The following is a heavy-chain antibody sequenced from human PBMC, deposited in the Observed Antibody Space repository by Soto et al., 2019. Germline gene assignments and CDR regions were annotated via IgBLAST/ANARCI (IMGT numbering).Heavy chain of an antibody. CDR2: ILGNSGRS. Sequence: EVQLLESGGGLVQPGRSLRLSCTASGFNFKNYAMTWVRQAPGKGLDWVSAILGNSGRSYYADSVRGRFTISRDNSKNILYLQMDSLRVEDTALYYCAKETGEGGIDYWGQGTLVTVSS. CDR3: AKETGEGGIDY. J-gene: IGHJ4*02. V-gene: IGHV3-23*01. CDR1: GFNFKNYA. D-gene: IGHD7-27*01.